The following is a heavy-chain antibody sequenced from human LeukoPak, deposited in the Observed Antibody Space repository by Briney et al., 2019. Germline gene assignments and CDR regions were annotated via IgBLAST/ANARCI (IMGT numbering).Heavy chain of an antibody. CDR1: GGSISSGGYY. CDR2: IYYSGST. Sequence: PSQTLSLTCTVSGGSISSGGYYWSWIRQHPGKGLEWIGYIYYSGSTYYNPSLKSRVTISVDTSKNQFSLKLSSVTAADTAVYYCARDRRGGSNYFDYWGQGTLVTVSS. J-gene: IGHJ4*02. V-gene: IGHV4-31*03. CDR3: ARDRRGGSNYFDY. D-gene: IGHD2-15*01.